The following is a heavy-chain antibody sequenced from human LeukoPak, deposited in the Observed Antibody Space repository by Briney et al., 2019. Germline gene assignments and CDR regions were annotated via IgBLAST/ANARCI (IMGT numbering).Heavy chain of an antibody. D-gene: IGHD6-13*01. J-gene: IGHJ5*02. V-gene: IGHV1-2*04. CDR2: INPNSGGT. CDR3: ARGLDSSSWYGSWFDP. CDR1: GYTFTGYY. Sequence: ASVKVSCKASGYTFTGYYMHWVRQAPGQGLEWMGWINPNSGGTNYAQKFQGWVTMTRDTSISTAYMELSRLRSDDTAVYYCARGLDSSSWYGSWFDPWGQGTLVTVSS.